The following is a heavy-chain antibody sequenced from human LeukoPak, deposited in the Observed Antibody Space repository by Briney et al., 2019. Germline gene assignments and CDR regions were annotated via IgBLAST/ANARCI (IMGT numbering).Heavy chain of an antibody. CDR2: IYVGGST. V-gene: IGHV3-53*01. J-gene: IGHJ4*02. CDR1: GFTVSTNC. Sequence: PGGSLRLSCAASGFTVSTNCMSWARQAPGKGLGWVSLIYVGGSTYYADSVKGRFTVSRDNSKNTLFLQMNSLRAEDTALYYCARSGYYNYKYFDSWGQGTLVTVSS. CDR3: ARSGYYNYKYFDS. D-gene: IGHD3-9*01.